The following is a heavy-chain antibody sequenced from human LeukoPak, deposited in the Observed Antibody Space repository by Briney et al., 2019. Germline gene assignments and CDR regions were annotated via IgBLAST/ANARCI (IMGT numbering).Heavy chain of an antibody. CDR3: ARGDYLGY. CDR2: INHSGST. J-gene: IGHJ4*02. V-gene: IGHV4-34*01. CDR1: GGSFSGYY. Sequence: SETLSLTCAVYGGSFSGYYWSWIRQPPGKGLEWIGEINHSGSTNYNPSLKSRVTISVDTSKNQFSLRLSSVTAADTAVYYCARGDYLGYWGQGTLVTVSS.